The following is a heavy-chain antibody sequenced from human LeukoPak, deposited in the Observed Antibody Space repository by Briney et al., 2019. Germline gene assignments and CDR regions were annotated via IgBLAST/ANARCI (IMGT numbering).Heavy chain of an antibody. D-gene: IGHD4-23*01. J-gene: IGHJ6*03. CDR3: ARNNPLVVTPREENYYYYMDV. Sequence: ASVTGSCKASGYTFTSCGISWVRQAPAQGLEWMGWISASYGNTNYAQEFQGRVTMTTDTSTCTAFMEVGSLGPGCTAVSYCARNNPLVVTPREENYYYYMDVWGKGTTVTVSS. CDR1: GYTFTSCG. CDR2: ISASYGNT. V-gene: IGHV1-18*01.